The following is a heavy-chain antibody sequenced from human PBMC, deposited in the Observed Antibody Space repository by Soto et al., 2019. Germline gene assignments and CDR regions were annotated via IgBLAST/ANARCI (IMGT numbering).Heavy chain of an antibody. CDR1: GYSFTSYW. D-gene: IGHD3-3*01. Sequence: GESLKISCKGSGYSFTSYWIGWVRQMPGKGLEWMGIIYPGDSDTRYSPSFQGRVAISADKSISTAYLQWSSLQASDTAMYYCARLAEYYAFWSGYLKPRNWFDPWGQGTLVTVSS. CDR2: IYPGDSDT. V-gene: IGHV5-51*01. CDR3: ARLAEYYAFWSGYLKPRNWFDP. J-gene: IGHJ5*02.